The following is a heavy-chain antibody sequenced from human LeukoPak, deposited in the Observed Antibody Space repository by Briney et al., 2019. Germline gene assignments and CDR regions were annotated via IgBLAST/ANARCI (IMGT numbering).Heavy chain of an antibody. V-gene: IGHV3-30-3*01. CDR3: ANLHHDYGGPLAAADAFDI. Sequence: GGSLRFSCAASGFTFSSYAMHWVRQAPGKGLEWVAVISYDGSNKYYADSVKGRFTISRDNSKNTLYLQMNSLRAEDTAVYYCANLHHDYGGPLAAADAFDIWGQGTMVTVSS. CDR2: ISYDGSNK. J-gene: IGHJ3*02. D-gene: IGHD4-23*01. CDR1: GFTFSSYA.